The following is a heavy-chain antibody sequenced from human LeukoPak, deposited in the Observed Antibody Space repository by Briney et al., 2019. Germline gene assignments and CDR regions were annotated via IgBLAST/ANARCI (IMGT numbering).Heavy chain of an antibody. Sequence: GGSLSLSWAVSGLTFSTYCMNWVRHVEGKGLEWISYITSSTISYADSVKGRFTISRDYAKNSLFLQMNSLRAEDTAFYYCARDHNYGFDYWGQGTLVTVSS. CDR2: ITSSTI. V-gene: IGHV3-48*01. CDR3: ARDHNYGFDY. CDR1: GLTFSTYC. D-gene: IGHD4-17*01. J-gene: IGHJ4*02.